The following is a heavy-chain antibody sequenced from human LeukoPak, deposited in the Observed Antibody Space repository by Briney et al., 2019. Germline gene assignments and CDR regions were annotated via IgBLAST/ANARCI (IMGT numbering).Heavy chain of an antibody. Sequence: WETLSLTCAVYGGSFSGYYWSWIRQPPGKGLEWIGEINHSGSTNYNPSLKSRVTISVDPSKNQFSLKLSSVTASDTAVYYCARANGGPYYYYYYMDVWGKGNTVTVSS. CDR2: INHSGST. CDR3: ARANGGPYYYYYYMDV. V-gene: IGHV4-34*01. J-gene: IGHJ6*03. CDR1: GGSFSGYY. D-gene: IGHD4/OR15-4a*01.